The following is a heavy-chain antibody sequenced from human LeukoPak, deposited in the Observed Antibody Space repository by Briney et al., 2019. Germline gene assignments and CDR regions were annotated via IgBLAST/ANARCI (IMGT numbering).Heavy chain of an antibody. V-gene: IGHV1-18*01. D-gene: IGHD2-2*01. CDR2: ISAYNGNT. CDR3: ARGGGYCSSTSCQGWYYYYYYMDV. CDR1: GYTFTSYG. Sequence: ASVKVSCKASGYTFTSYGISWVRQAPGQGLEWMGWISAYNGNTNYAQKLQGRVTMTTDTSTSTAYMELRSLRSDDTAVYYCARGGGYCSSTSCQGWYYYYYYMDVWGKGTTVTISS. J-gene: IGHJ6*03.